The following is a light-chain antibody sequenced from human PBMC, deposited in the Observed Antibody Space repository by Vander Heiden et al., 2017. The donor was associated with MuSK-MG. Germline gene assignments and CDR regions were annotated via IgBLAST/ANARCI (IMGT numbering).Light chain of an antibody. CDR3: FSYADTSTA. J-gene: IGLJ2*01. CDR1: SSDVGSYNL. CDR2: EGS. Sequence: QSALTQPASVSGSPGQSITISCTGTSSDVGSYNLVSWYHQYPGKPPKLMIYEGSRRPSGVSIRFSGSKSGNTASLTISGLQAEDEADYYCFSYADTSTAFGGGTKLTVL. V-gene: IGLV2-23*01.